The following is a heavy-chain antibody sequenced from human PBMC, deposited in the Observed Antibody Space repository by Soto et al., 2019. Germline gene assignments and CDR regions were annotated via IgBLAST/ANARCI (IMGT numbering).Heavy chain of an antibody. V-gene: IGHV3-30*01. CDR1: GFNIPSCA. D-gene: IGHD3-10*02. CDR2: IGSDGTHK. CDR3: ARDSRVDVPDYFDN. J-gene: IGHJ4*02. Sequence: QVRLVESGGGLVRPGRSLRLSCAASGFNIPSCAIHWIRQAPGKGLEWVAVIGSDGTHKYYGDSVQGRFTISRDTSQNMVFLQMDRLTAEDTALYYCARDSRVDVPDYFDNWGQGTLVTVSS.